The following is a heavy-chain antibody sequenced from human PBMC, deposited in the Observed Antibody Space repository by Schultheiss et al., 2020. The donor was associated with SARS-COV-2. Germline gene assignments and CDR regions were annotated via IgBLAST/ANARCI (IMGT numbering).Heavy chain of an antibody. V-gene: IGHV1-69*04. Sequence: SVKVSCKASGGTFSSYAISWVRQAPGQGLEWMGRIIPILGIANYAQKFQGRVTITADKSTSTAYMELSSLRSEDTAVYYCAAESVWEFCLDYWGQGTLVTVSS. CDR3: AAESVWEFCLDY. CDR2: IIPILGIA. J-gene: IGHJ4*02. D-gene: IGHD3-16*01. CDR1: GGTFSSYA.